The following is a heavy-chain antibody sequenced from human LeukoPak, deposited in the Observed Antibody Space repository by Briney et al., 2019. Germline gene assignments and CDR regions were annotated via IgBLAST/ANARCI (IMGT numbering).Heavy chain of an antibody. V-gene: IGHV1-2*04. CDR2: INPNSGGT. D-gene: IGHD3-22*01. CDR3: ARDHSFGSSGYDY. CDR1: GYTFTGYY. Sequence: GASVKVSCKASGYTFTGYYMHWVRQAPGQGLEWMGWINPNSGGTNYAQKFQGWVTMTRDTSISTAYMELSRLRSEDTAVYYCARDHSFGSSGYDYWGQGTLVTVSS. J-gene: IGHJ4*02.